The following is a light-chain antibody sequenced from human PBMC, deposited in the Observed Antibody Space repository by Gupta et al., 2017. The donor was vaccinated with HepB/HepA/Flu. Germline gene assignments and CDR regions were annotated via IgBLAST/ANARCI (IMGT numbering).Light chain of an antibody. J-gene: IGKJ4*01. CDR3: VQGTHWPT. V-gene: IGKV2-30*01. Sequence: DVVLTQSPLSLPVTLGQPASISCRSSQSLVFSDGNTFLHWFQQRPGQSPRRLLYQVSKRDSGVPERFSGSGSGTDFTLRISRVEAEDVAIYYCVQGTHWPTFDGGTKVEIK. CDR2: QVS. CDR1: QSLVFSDGNTF.